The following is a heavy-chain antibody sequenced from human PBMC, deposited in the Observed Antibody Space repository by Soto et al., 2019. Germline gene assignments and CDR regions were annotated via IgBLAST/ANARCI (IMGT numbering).Heavy chain of an antibody. J-gene: IGHJ6*02. CDR3: ATSSPYLSLAPPAPNPYYYAMDV. V-gene: IGHV1-69*13. D-gene: IGHD2-2*01. Sequence: SVKVSCKASGGTFSSYAISWLRQAPGQGLEWMGGIIPVFGTTNYEQNFQGRVTISADGSTSTAYMELSSLRSADTSVYYCATSSPYLSLAPPAPNPYYYAMDVWGQGTTVTVSS. CDR1: GGTFSSYA. CDR2: IIPVFGTT.